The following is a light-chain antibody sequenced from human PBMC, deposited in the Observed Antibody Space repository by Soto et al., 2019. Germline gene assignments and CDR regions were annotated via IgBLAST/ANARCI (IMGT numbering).Light chain of an antibody. V-gene: IGKV2-40*01. Sequence: DIVMTQTPLSLAVTPGEPASISCGSSQSLLDSDDGNTYLDWYLQKPGQSPQLLIYTVSYRASGVPDRFSGSGSGTDFTRKISRVEAEDVGVYYCMQRIEFPLTFGGGTKVDIK. CDR1: QSLLDSDDGNTY. J-gene: IGKJ4*01. CDR2: TVS. CDR3: MQRIEFPLT.